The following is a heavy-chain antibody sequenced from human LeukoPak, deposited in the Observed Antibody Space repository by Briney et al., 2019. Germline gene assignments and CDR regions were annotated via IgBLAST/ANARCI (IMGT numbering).Heavy chain of an antibody. CDR2: ISHSGST. V-gene: IGHV4-4*02. CDR3: AKYSDSDYTLDI. J-gene: IGHJ3*02. CDR1: AGSISSSNW. D-gene: IGHD5-12*01. Sequence: SETLSLTCAVSAGSISSSNWWSWVRQPPGKGLEWIGEISHSGSTNYNPSLKSRVTVSVDKSKNQFSLKLSSVTAADTAVYYCAKYSDSDYTLDIWGQGTMVTVSS.